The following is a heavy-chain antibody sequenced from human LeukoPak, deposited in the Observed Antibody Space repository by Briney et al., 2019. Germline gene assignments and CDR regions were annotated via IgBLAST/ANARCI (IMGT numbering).Heavy chain of an antibody. D-gene: IGHD5-24*01. V-gene: IGHV4-34*01. J-gene: IGHJ4*02. CDR2: INHSGST. CDR3: ARGERWLQFAHYFDY. CDR1: GFSFSEYW. Sequence: GSLRLSCAASGFSFSEYWMSWIRQPPGKGLEWIGEINHSGSTNYNPSLKSRVTISVDTSKNQFSLKLSSVTAADTAVYYCARGERWLQFAHYFDYWGQGTLVTVSS.